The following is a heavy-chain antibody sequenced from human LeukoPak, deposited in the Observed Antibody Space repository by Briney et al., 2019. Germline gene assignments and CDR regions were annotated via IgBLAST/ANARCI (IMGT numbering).Heavy chain of an antibody. CDR2: IKGDGIST. CDR1: GFDFSSNW. V-gene: IGHV3-74*01. D-gene: IGHD3-3*01. Sequence: GGSLRLSCAASGFDFSSNWMHWVRHAPGQGLVWVSRIKGDGISTNYADSVKGRFTISRDIAKNTLYLQMNSLRAEDTGVCYCAKDHYWSIDYWGRGTLVIVSS. J-gene: IGHJ4*02. CDR3: AKDHYWSIDY.